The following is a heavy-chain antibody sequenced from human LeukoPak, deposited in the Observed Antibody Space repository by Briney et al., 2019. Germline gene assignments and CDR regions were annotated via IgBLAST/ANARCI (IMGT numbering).Heavy chain of an antibody. CDR1: GYTFTSYY. CDR3: ARGADIVVVTARARSGYYYYMDV. D-gene: IGHD2-21*02. V-gene: IGHV1-46*01. J-gene: IGHJ6*03. CDR2: INPSGCST. Sequence: ASVTVSCKASGYTFTSYYMHWVRQAPGQGLGWMGLINPSGCSTSYAQKFQGRVTMTRDKATSTVYMEVSSLRSEDTAVYYCARGADIVVVTARARSGYYYYMDVWGKGTTVTISS.